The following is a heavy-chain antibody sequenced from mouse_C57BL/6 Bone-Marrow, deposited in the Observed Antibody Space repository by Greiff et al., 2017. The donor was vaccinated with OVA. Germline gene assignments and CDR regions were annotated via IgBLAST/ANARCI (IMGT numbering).Heavy chain of an antibody. CDR1: GYSITSGYY. CDR2: LSYDGSN. CDR3: ADSAWFAY. V-gene: IGHV3-6*01. J-gene: IGHJ3*01. Sequence: EVQLQESGPGLVKPSQSLSLTCSVTGYSITSGYYWNWIRQFPENKLEWMGYLSYDGSNNYNPSLKNRISITRDTSKNQFFLKLNSVTTEDTATYYCADSAWFAYWGQGTLVTVSA.